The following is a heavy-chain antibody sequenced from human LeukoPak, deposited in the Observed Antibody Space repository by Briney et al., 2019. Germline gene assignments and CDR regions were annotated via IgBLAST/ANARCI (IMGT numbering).Heavy chain of an antibody. CDR1: GFTFSSYS. J-gene: IGHJ4*02. Sequence: GGSLRLSCGASGFTFSSYSMSWVRQAPGKGLEWVSSISSSSTYIYYVDSVEGRFTISRDDAKNSLYLQMNSLRAEDTALYYCARDWSGDDYWGQGTLVTVSS. CDR3: ARDWSGDDY. CDR2: ISSSSTYI. D-gene: IGHD3-3*01. V-gene: IGHV3-21*01.